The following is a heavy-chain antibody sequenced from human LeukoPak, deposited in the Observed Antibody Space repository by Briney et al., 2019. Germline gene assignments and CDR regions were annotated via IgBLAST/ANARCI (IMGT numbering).Heavy chain of an antibody. J-gene: IGHJ4*02. CDR2: ISNSGTTM. V-gene: IGHV3-11*01. CDR3: ASDGGSGWSLDF. Sequence: PGGSLRLSGAASGFTFGDYYMNWIRQAPGKGLEWLSYISNSGTTMYYADPVRGRFTISRDNNRNSLYLQMHSLRADDTAVYYCASDGGSGWSLDFWGPGTLVTVSS. D-gene: IGHD6-19*01. CDR1: GFTFGDYY.